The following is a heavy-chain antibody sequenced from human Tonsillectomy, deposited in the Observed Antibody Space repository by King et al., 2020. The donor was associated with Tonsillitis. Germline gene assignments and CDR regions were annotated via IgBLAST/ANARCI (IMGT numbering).Heavy chain of an antibody. CDR1: GGSISSSSYY. J-gene: IGHJ4*02. D-gene: IGHD6-19*01. CDR3: AGQHHSSSAVGY. V-gene: IGHV4-39*01. Sequence: LQLQESGPGLVKPSETLSLTCTVSGGSISSSSYYWGWIRQPPGKGLEWIGRIYYSGSTYYTPSLKSRVTISVDTSKNQFSLKLCSVTAADTAVYYCAGQHHSSSAVGYWGQGTLVTVSS. CDR2: IYYSGST.